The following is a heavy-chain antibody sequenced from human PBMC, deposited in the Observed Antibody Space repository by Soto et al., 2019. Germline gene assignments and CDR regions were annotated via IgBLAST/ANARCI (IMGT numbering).Heavy chain of an antibody. J-gene: IGHJ3*02. CDR1: GGSISSYY. CDR2: IYYSGST. Sequence: QVQLQESGPGLVKPSETLSLTCTVSGGSISSYYWSWIRQPPGKGLEWIGYIYYSGSTNYNPSLKSRVTISVDTSKNQFSLKLSSVTAADTAVYYCARRWCAVFDIWGQGTMVTVSS. V-gene: IGHV4-59*08. D-gene: IGHD2-21*01. CDR3: ARRWCAVFDI.